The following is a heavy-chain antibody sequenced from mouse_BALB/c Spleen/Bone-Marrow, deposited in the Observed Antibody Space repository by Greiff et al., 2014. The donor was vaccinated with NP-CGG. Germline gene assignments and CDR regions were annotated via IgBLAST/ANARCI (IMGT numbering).Heavy chain of an antibody. D-gene: IGHD2-4*01. Sequence: EVKLVESGPGLVKPSQSLSLTCSVTGYSITSGYYWNWIRQFPGNKLEWMGYISYDGSNNFNPSLKNQISITRDTSKSQFFLRLNSVTTEDTATYSGARGGITTRYYNIDYWGQGTSVTVSS. V-gene: IGHV3-6*02. CDR1: GYSITSGYY. CDR3: ARGGITTRYYNIDY. CDR2: ISYDGSN. J-gene: IGHJ4*01.